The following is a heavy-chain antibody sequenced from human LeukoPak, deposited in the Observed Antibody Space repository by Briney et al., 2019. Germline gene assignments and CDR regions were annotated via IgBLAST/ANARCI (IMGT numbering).Heavy chain of an antibody. CDR2: TYYRSKWYN. CDR1: GDSVSSNSAA. CDR3: ARGVVVAPPLFDY. D-gene: IGHD2-21*01. J-gene: IGHJ4*02. Sequence: SQTLSLTCAISGDSVSSNSAAWNWIRQSPSRGLEWLGRTYYRSKWYNDYAVSVRSRITINPDTSKNQFSLKLSSVTAADTAVYYCARGVVVAPPLFDYWGQGTLVTVSS. V-gene: IGHV6-1*01.